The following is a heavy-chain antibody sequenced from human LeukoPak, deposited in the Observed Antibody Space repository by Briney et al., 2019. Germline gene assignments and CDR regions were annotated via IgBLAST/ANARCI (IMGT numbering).Heavy chain of an antibody. CDR1: GGTFSSYA. V-gene: IGHV1-18*01. CDR3: AREGDYKFDP. D-gene: IGHD4-11*01. J-gene: IGHJ5*02. Sequence: ASVKVSYKASGGTFSSYAISWVRQAPGQGLEWMGWISAYNGNTNYAQKLQGRVTMTTDTSTSTAYMELRSLRSDDTAVYYCAREGDYKFDPWGQGTLVTVSS. CDR2: ISAYNGNT.